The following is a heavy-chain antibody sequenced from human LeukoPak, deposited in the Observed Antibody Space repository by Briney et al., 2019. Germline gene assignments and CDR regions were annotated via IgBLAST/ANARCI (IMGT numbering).Heavy chain of an antibody. Sequence: PSQTLSLTCTVSGGSISSGSYYWSWIRQPAGKGLEWIGRIYTSGSTNYNPSLNSRVTISVDTSKNQFSLKLSSVTAADTAVYYCARMTGSAWELLIDSWGPGTLVTVSS. J-gene: IGHJ4*02. D-gene: IGHD1-26*01. CDR3: ARMTGSAWELLIDS. CDR1: GGSISSGSYY. CDR2: IYTSGST. V-gene: IGHV4-61*02.